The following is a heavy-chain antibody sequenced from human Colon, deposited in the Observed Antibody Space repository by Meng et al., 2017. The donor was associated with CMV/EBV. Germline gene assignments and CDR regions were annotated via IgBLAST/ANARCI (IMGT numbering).Heavy chain of an antibody. J-gene: IGHJ5*02. D-gene: IGHD3-10*01. CDR2: IFPTGSA. CDR1: GGYISDYY. V-gene: IGHV4-4*07. CDR3: ARDSDGSGTFSYWFDP. Sequence: QVQLQESGPGLVNPSETLALTGTVSGGYISDYYYNWIRQPVGKGLGGIGRIFPTGSAYYNSSLNSRVTMSVDTSKNQVSLKLTSVTAADTAVYYCARDSDGSGTFSYWFDPWGQGTLVTVSS.